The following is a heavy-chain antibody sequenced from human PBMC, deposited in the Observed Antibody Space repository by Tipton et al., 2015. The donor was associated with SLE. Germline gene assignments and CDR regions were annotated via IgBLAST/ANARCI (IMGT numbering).Heavy chain of an antibody. CDR2: IYSSGTT. Sequence: TLSLTCTVSGGSISSYYWNWIRQPPGKGLEWIGYIYSSGTTSYNPSLKSRVTISVDTSKNQFSLKLSSVIAADTAVYYCARAAYYYDSYDYWGQGTLVTVSS. V-gene: IGHV4-59*08. CDR1: GGSISSYY. J-gene: IGHJ4*02. CDR3: ARAAYYYDSYDY. D-gene: IGHD3-22*01.